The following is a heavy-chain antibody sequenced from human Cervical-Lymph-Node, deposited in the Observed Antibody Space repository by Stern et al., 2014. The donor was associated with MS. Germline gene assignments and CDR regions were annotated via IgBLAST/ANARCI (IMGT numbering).Heavy chain of an antibody. CDR3: AREGLPYPHCSGGSCYCDY. CDR2: ISSTSSAI. CDR1: GFTFSSYS. D-gene: IGHD2-15*01. J-gene: IGHJ4*02. V-gene: IGHV3-48*02. Sequence: EVHLVESGGGLVQPGGSLRLSCAASGFTFSSYSMNWVRQAPGTGLAWVSSISSTSSAIFNADSVKGRFTISRDNAKNSLYLQMNSLRDEDTAVYYCAREGLPYPHCSGGSCYCDYWGQGTLVTVSS.